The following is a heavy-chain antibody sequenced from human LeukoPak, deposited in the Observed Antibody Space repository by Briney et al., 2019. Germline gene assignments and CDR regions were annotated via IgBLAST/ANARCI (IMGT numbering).Heavy chain of an antibody. CDR3: ARFRLRAVADY. D-gene: IGHD5-12*01. Sequence: PETLSLTCTVSGGSISSYYWSWIRQPPGKGLEWIGYIYYSGSTNYNPSLKSRVTISVDTSKNQFSLKLSSVTAADTAVYYCARFRLRAVADYWGQGTLVTVSS. CDR1: GGSISSYY. J-gene: IGHJ4*02. CDR2: IYYSGST. V-gene: IGHV4-59*01.